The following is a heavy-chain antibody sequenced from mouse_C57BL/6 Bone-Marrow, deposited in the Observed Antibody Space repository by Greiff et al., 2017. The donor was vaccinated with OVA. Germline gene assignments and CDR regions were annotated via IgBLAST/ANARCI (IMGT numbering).Heavy chain of an antibody. CDR1: GFIFTDYY. J-gene: IGHJ4*01. CDR2: IRNKANGYTT. CDR3: ASTVDAMDY. V-gene: IGHV7-3*01. Sequence: EVKLMESGGGLVQPGGSLSLSCAASGFIFTDYYMSWVRQPPGKALEWLGFIRNKANGYTTEYSASVKGRFTISRDNSQSILYLQMNALRAEDSATYYCASTVDAMDYWGQGTSVTVSS.